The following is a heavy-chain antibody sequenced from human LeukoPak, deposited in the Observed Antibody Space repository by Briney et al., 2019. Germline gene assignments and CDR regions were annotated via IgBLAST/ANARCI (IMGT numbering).Heavy chain of an antibody. J-gene: IGHJ4*02. V-gene: IGHV3-23*01. CDR1: GFTFSSFA. CDR3: AKDLSGVLVY. D-gene: IGHD2-8*02. Sequence: PGGSLRLSCTTSGFTFSSFAMSWVRQAPGKGLEWVSAISGSGGSTYYADSVKGRFTISRDNSKNTLYLQMNSLRAEDTAVYYCAKDLSGVLVYWGQGTLVTVSS. CDR2: ISGSGGST.